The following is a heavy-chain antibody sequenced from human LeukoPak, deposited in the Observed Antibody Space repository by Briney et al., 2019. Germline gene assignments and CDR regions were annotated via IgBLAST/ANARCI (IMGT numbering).Heavy chain of an antibody. Sequence: SETLSFTCTVSGGSISPYYWSWIRQPPGKGLEWIGYMYYSGSTNYNPSLKSRVTISIDTSKNQFSLKLSSATAADTAMYYCARGEGYSYGYRPPDVWGQGTTVTVSS. V-gene: IGHV4-59*01. D-gene: IGHD5-18*01. J-gene: IGHJ6*02. CDR2: MYYSGST. CDR3: ARGEGYSYGYRPPDV. CDR1: GGSISPYY.